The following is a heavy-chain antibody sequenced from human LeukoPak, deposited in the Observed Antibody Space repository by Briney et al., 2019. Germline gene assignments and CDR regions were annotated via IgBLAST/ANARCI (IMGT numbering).Heavy chain of an antibody. Sequence: SQTLSLTCAISGDSVSSNSAAWNWIRQSPSRGLEWLGRTYYRSKWYNDYAVSVKSRITINPDTSKNQFSLQLNSVTPEDTAVYYCARARASPSGYSSGWYWFDPWGQGTLVTVSS. D-gene: IGHD6-19*01. CDR2: TYYRSKWYN. V-gene: IGHV6-1*01. CDR3: ARARASPSGYSSGWYWFDP. CDR1: GDSVSSNSAA. J-gene: IGHJ5*02.